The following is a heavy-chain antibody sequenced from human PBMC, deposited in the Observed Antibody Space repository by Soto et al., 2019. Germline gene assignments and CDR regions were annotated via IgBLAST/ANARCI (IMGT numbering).Heavy chain of an antibody. CDR1: GFTLSSYW. J-gene: IGHJ4*02. CDR3: AREGSGWYYFDY. D-gene: IGHD6-19*01. V-gene: IGHV3-74*01. CDR2: IKTDGSTT. Sequence: EVQLVESGGGLVQSGGSLRLSCAASGFTLSSYWMHWVRQAPGKGLVWVSRIKTDGSTTTYADSVKGRFTISRDNAKNTLYLQMNSLRAEDTAVYYGAREGSGWYYFDYWGQGTLVTVSS.